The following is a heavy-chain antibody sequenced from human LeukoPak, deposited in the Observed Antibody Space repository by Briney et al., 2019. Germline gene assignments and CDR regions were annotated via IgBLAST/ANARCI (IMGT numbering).Heavy chain of an antibody. CDR3: ARVSFYDSSGYYPPDY. J-gene: IGHJ4*02. Sequence: GGSLRLSCAASGFTFSSYEMNWVRQAPGKGLEWASYISSSGSTIYYADSVKGRFIISRDNSKNTLYLQMNSLRAEDTAVYYCARVSFYDSSGYYPPDYWGQGTLVTVSS. CDR1: GFTFSSYE. V-gene: IGHV3-48*03. D-gene: IGHD3-22*01. CDR2: ISSSGSTI.